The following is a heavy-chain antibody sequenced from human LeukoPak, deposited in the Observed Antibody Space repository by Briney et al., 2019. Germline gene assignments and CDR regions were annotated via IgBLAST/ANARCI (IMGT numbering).Heavy chain of an antibody. J-gene: IGHJ4*02. Sequence: HPGGSLRLSCAASGFTFSGYGMHWVRQAPGKGLEWVAVISYDGSNKYYADSVKGRFTISRDNSKNTLYPQMNSLRAEDTAVYYCARQQQLDYWGQGTLVTVSS. CDR1: GFTFSGYG. CDR3: ARQQQLDY. CDR2: ISYDGSNK. D-gene: IGHD6-13*01. V-gene: IGHV3-30*03.